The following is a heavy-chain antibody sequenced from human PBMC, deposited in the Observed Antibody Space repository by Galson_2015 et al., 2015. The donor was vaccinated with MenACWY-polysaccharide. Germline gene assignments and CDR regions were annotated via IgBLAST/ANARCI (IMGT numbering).Heavy chain of an antibody. D-gene: IGHD3-10*01. CDR1: GFTFSGHW. CDR2: INKDGREK. Sequence: SLRLSCAASGFTFSGHWMSWVRQAPGKGLEWVANINKDGREKNYVDSVKGRFTISRDDAKNSLYLQMNSLRAEDTAVYYCTRHLVRGVIIRDFDSWGQGTLVTVSS. CDR3: TRHLVRGVIIRDFDS. J-gene: IGHJ4*02. V-gene: IGHV3-7*01.